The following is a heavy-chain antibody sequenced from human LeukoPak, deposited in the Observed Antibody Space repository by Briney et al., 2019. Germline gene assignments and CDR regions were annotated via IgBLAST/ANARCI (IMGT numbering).Heavy chain of an antibody. Sequence: GGSLRLSCATSGFTFSSYGMHWVRQAPGKGLEWVAVTSYDGSDTYYADSVKGRFTISRDNSKNTLYLQINSLRAKDTAVYYCAKDRWIRRISLAGQDYWGQGTLVTVSS. V-gene: IGHV3-30*18. CDR3: AKDRWIRRISLAGQDY. J-gene: IGHJ4*02. CDR1: GFTFSSYG. CDR2: TSYDGSDT. D-gene: IGHD6-19*01.